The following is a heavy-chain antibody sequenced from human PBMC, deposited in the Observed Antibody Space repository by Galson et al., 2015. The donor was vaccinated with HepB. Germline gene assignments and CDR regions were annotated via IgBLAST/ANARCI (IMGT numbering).Heavy chain of an antibody. J-gene: IGHJ4*02. CDR1: GFTVSSHY. CDR3: ARGWGSGSHSLDY. CDR2: IYTGGNT. D-gene: IGHD3-10*01. Sequence: SLRLSCAASGFTVSSHYKSWVRQAPGKGLEWVSVIYTGGNTYYADSVRGRFTISRDNSRNTLYLQMNSLRPEDTAVYYCARGWGSGSHSLDYWGQGTLVTVSS. V-gene: IGHV3-53*01.